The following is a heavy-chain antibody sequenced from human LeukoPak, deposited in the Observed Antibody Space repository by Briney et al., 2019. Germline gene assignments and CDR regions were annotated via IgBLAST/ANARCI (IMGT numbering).Heavy chain of an antibody. J-gene: IGHJ5*02. CDR1: GGSLSGYH. CDR2: VNHSGST. Sequence: PSETLSLTCALYGGSLSGYHWSWLRQSPGKGLEWIGDVNHSGSTNYNPSLKSRVTISVDTSKNQFSLKLSSVTAADTAVYYCAREIAGTTRWFDPGGQGTLVTVSS. CDR3: AREIAGTTRWFDP. V-gene: IGHV4-34*01. D-gene: IGHD1-7*01.